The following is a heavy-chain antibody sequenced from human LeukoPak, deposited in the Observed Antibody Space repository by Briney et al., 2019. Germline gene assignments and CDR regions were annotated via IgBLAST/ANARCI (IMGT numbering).Heavy chain of an antibody. CDR3: ARAPRYYGSGAQNWFDP. J-gene: IGHJ5*02. V-gene: IGHV1-18*03. CDR2: ISAYNGNT. D-gene: IGHD3-10*01. CDR1: GYTFTSYG. Sequence: ASVKVSCKASGYTFTSYGISWVRQAPGQGLEWMGWISAYNGNTNYAQKLQGRVTMTTDTSTSTAYMELSSLRSEDMAVYYCARAPRYYGSGAQNWFDPWGQGTLVTVSS.